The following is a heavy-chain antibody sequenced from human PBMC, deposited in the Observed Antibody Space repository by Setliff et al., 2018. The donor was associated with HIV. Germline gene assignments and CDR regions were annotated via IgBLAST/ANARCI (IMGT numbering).Heavy chain of an antibody. V-gene: IGHV4-59*01. J-gene: IGHJ3*02. D-gene: IGHD2-15*01. CDR1: GGSINSYY. CDR2: IGYNGDT. CDR3: ARWGASGGRPDWHAFDM. Sequence: PSETLSLTCTVSGGSINSYYWNWIRQSPGKGLEWIGYIGYNGDTSYNPSLNSRVTLSVDRSKNQFFLKLSSVSAADTAVYFCARWGASGGRPDWHAFDMWGQGTMVTVSS.